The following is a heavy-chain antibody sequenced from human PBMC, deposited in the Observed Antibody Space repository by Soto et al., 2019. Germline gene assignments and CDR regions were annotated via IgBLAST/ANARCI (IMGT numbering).Heavy chain of an antibody. J-gene: IGHJ3*02. D-gene: IGHD4-17*01. Sequence: ASVKVSCKASGYTFAIYGISWVRQAPGQGLEWMGWISAYNGNTNYAQKLQGRVTMTTDTSTSTAYMELRSLRSDDTAVYYCARVPDYGDYGDAFDTWGQGTMVTVSS. CDR1: GYTFAIYG. CDR2: ISAYNGNT. V-gene: IGHV1-18*01. CDR3: ARVPDYGDYGDAFDT.